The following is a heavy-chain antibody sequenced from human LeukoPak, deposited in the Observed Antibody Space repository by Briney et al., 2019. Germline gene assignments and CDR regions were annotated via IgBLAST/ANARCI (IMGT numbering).Heavy chain of an antibody. Sequence: GGSLRLSCAASGFTFSSYAMSWVRQAPGKGLEWVSAISGSGGSTYYADSVKGRFTISRDNSKNTLYLQMNSLRAEDTAVYYCAKDQWPGYYYVLHGAFDIWGQGTMVTVSS. CDR3: AKDQWPGYYYVLHGAFDI. V-gene: IGHV3-23*01. CDR2: ISGSGGST. CDR1: GFTFSSYA. J-gene: IGHJ3*02. D-gene: IGHD3-22*01.